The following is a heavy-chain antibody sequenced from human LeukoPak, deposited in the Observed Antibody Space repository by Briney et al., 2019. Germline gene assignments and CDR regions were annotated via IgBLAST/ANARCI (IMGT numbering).Heavy chain of an antibody. Sequence: GGSLRLSCAASGFTFSSYWMSWVRQAPGKGLEWVANIKQDGSEKYYVDSVKGRFTISRDNAKNSLYLQMNSLRAEDTAVYYCATSARTYIGSSLDYWGQGTLVTVSS. CDR1: GFTFSSYW. J-gene: IGHJ4*02. D-gene: IGHD2-15*01. V-gene: IGHV3-7*01. CDR3: ATSARTYIGSSLDY. CDR2: IKQDGSEK.